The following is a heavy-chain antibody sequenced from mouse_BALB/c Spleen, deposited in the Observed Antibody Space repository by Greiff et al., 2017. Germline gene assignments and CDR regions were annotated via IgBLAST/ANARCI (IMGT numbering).Heavy chain of an antibody. J-gene: IGHJ3*01. Sequence: VQLKQSGAELVKPGASVKLSCTASGFNIKDTYMHWVKQRPEQGLEWIGRIDPANGNTKYDPKFQGKATITADTSSNTAYLQLSSLTSEDTAVYYCARVYYDYPWFAYWGQGTLVTVSA. D-gene: IGHD2-4*01. CDR2: IDPANGNT. CDR3: ARVYYDYPWFAY. V-gene: IGHV14-3*02. CDR1: GFNIKDTY.